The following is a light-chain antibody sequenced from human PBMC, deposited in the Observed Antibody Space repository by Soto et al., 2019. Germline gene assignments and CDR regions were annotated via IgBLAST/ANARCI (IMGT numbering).Light chain of an antibody. J-gene: IGKJ2*01. V-gene: IGKV2-28*01. CDR1: QSLLYGAGYMY. CDR2: LGS. CDR3: MQTLQTPYT. Sequence: DIVMTQSPLSLPVTPGEPASISCRSSQSLLYGAGYMYVDWYLQMPGQPPHLLIFLGSNRASGVPDRFSGSVSGTDFTLKISRVETEDVGIYYCMQTLQTPYTFGQGTKLEIK.